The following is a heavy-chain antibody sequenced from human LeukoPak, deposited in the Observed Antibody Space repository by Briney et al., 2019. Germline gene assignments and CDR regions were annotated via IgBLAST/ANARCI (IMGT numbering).Heavy chain of an antibody. CDR3: AKRRDYCSGGSCYSLDY. V-gene: IGHV3-30*18. CDR1: GFRFSDYG. CDR2: ISSDGTKK. J-gene: IGHJ4*02. D-gene: IGHD2-15*01. Sequence: PGRSLRLSCAASGFRFSDYGMHWVRQAPGRGLEWVAVISSDGTKKAYADSVKGRFTISRDNSENTLYLQMSSLRDEDTAVYYCAKRRDYCSGGSCYSLDYWGQGTLVTVSS.